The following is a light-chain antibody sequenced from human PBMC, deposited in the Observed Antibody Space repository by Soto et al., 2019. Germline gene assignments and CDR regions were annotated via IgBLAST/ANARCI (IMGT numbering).Light chain of an antibody. J-gene: IGKJ1*01. V-gene: IGKV1-39*01. CDR1: QSISSY. CDR2: AAS. CDR3: QQSYTAPWT. Sequence: DIQMTQSPSSLSASVGDRVTITCRASQSISSYLNWYQQKPGKAPKLLIYAASSLQSGVPSRFSGSGSGTDFTLTLNSLQPEDFATYYCQQSYTAPWTFGQGTEVEIK.